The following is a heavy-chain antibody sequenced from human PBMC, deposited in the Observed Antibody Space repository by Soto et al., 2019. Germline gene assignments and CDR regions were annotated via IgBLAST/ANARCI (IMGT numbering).Heavy chain of an antibody. V-gene: IGHV3-53*01. CDR3: ARESLARSAFDI. CDR2: IYSGGST. D-gene: IGHD3-3*02. J-gene: IGHJ3*02. Sequence: VGSLRLSGAASGFTVSSNYMSWVRQAPGKGLEWVSVIYSGGSTYYADSVKGRFTISRDNSKNTLYLQMNSLRAEDTAVYYCARESLARSAFDIWGQGTMVTVSS. CDR1: GFTVSSNY.